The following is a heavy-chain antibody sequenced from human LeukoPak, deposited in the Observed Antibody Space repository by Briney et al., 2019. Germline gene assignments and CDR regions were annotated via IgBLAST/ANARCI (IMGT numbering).Heavy chain of an antibody. J-gene: IGHJ4*02. D-gene: IGHD3/OR15-3a*01. V-gene: IGHV3-7*03. CDR1: GFSFGKYW. CDR3: ARDQYDTWSRRGNFDS. CDR2: IELDGSEK. Sequence: GGSLRLSCVASGFSFGKYWMSWVRQAPGKGLGWVANIELDGSEKNYVDSVKGRFTISRDNTKNSLYLQMNSPRAEDTAVFYCARDQYDTWSRRGNFDSWGQGTLVIVSS.